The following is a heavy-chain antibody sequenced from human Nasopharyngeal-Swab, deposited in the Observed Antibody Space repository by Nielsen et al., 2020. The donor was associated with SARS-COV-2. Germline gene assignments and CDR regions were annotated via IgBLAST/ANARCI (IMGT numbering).Heavy chain of an antibody. D-gene: IGHD6-19*01. CDR3: ARDAYSSGWYGGWFDP. J-gene: IGHJ5*02. CDR2: IWYDGSNK. V-gene: IGHV3-33*01. CDR1: GFTFSSYG. Sequence: GESLKIPCAASGFTFSSYGMHWVRQAPGKGLEWVAVIWYDGSNKYYADSVKGRFTISRDNSKNTLYLQMNSLRVEDTAVYYCARDAYSSGWYGGWFDPWGQGTLGTVSS.